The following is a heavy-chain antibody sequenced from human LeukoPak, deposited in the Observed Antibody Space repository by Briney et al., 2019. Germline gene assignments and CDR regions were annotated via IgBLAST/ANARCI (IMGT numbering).Heavy chain of an antibody. D-gene: IGHD5-12*01. CDR2: MYHSGST. V-gene: IGHV4-38-2*02. Sequence: SETLSLTCTVSGYSISSGYYWGWIRQPPGKGLEWIGSMYHSGSTYYNPSLKSRVTISVDTSKNQFSLKLNSVTAADTAVYYCARVTTFAVWLYWGQGTLVTVSS. CDR3: ARVTTFAVWLY. CDR1: GYSISSGYY. J-gene: IGHJ4*02.